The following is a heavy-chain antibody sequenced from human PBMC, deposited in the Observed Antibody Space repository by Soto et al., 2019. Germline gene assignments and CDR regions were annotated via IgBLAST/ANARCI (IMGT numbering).Heavy chain of an antibody. Sequence: PSDTLSLPCAVYGGSFSGYYWSWIRQPPGKGLEWIGEINHIGSTNYNPSLKSRVTISVDTSKNQFSLKLSSVTAADTAVYYCARGPEWIQLWSRGFDYWGQGTLVTVSS. CDR1: GGSFSGYY. CDR3: ARGPEWIQLWSRGFDY. D-gene: IGHD5-18*01. CDR2: INHIGST. V-gene: IGHV4-34*01. J-gene: IGHJ4*02.